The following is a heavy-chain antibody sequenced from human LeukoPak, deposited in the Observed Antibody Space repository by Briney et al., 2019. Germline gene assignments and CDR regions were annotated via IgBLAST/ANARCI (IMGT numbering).Heavy chain of an antibody. Sequence: PSETLSLTCAVYGGSLSGYYWSWIRQPPGKGLEWIGEINHSGSTNYNPSLKSRVTISVDTSKNQFSLKLSSVTAADTAVYYCARGAWSGYIDYWGQGTLVTVSS. J-gene: IGHJ4*02. V-gene: IGHV4-34*01. CDR2: INHSGST. CDR1: GGSLSGYY. D-gene: IGHD3-3*01. CDR3: ARGAWSGYIDY.